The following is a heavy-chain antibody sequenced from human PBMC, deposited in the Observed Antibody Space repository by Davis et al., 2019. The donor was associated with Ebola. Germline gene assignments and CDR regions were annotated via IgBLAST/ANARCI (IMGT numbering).Heavy chain of an antibody. Sequence: GGSLRLSCAASGFTFSTYTMNWVRQAPGKGLEWISFISTNSSTIHYADSVKGRFTISRDNAKSSLFLQMKSLSVEDTAIYYCARGLVSLGGQGALVTVSS. D-gene: IGHD5/OR15-5a*01. CDR1: GFTFSTYT. V-gene: IGHV3-48*04. J-gene: IGHJ4*02. CDR3: ARGLVSL. CDR2: ISTNSSTI.